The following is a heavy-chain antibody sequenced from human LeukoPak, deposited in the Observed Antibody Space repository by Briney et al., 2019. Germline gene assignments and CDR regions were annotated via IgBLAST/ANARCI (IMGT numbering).Heavy chain of an antibody. CDR3: ARDPSSGWYLKGWFDP. D-gene: IGHD6-19*01. V-gene: IGHV3-48*03. CDR1: GFTFSSYE. J-gene: IGHJ5*02. Sequence: GGSLRLSCAASGFTFSSYEMNWVRQAPGKGLEWVSYISSSGSFIYYADSVKGRFAISRDNARNSLYLQMNSLRAEDTAVYYCARDPSSGWYLKGWFDPWGQGTLVTVSS. CDR2: ISSSGSFI.